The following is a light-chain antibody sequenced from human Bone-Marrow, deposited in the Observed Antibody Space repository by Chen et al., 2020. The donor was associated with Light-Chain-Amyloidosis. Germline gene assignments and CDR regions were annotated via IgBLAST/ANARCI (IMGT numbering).Light chain of an antibody. V-gene: IGLV3-25*03. CDR3: QSADSSGTYEVI. CDR2: RDT. CDR1: DLPTKY. Sequence: SSELTQPPSVSVPPGQTARLPCSGDDLPTKYAYWYQQKPGQAPVLVIHRDTERPSGISERFSGSSSGTTATLTISGVQAEDEADYHCQSADSSGTYEVIFGGGTKLTVL. J-gene: IGLJ2*01.